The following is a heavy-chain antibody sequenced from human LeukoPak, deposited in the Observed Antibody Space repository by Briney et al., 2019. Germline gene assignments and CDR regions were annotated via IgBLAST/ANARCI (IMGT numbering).Heavy chain of an antibody. CDR2: IYPGDSDT. V-gene: IGHV5-51*01. Sequence: GESLQISCRGSGYSFTTYWIGWVRQMPGKGLEWMGIIYPGDSDTRYTPSFQGQVTMSADKSNNTAYLQWSSLKASDTAMYYCARRQGCSSTSCPPDYWGQGTLVTVSP. J-gene: IGHJ4*02. D-gene: IGHD2-2*01. CDR3: ARRQGCSSTSCPPDY. CDR1: GYSFTTYW.